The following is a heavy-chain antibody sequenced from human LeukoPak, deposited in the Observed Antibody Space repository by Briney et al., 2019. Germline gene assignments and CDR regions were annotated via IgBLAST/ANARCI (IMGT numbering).Heavy chain of an antibody. D-gene: IGHD7-27*01. Sequence: GGSLRLSCAASEFTVSSNYMSWVRQASGKGLEWVSVLYSGGYTYYADSVKGRFTISRDNSKNTLYLQMNSLRAEDTAVYYCARVTGDRVFDYWGQGTLVTVSS. CDR3: ARVTGDRVFDY. J-gene: IGHJ4*02. CDR1: EFTVSSNY. V-gene: IGHV3-53*01. CDR2: LYSGGYT.